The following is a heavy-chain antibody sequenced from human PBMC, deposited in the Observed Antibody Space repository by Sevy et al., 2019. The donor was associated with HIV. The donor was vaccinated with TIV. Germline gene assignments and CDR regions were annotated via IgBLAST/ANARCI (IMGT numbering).Heavy chain of an antibody. Sequence: GSLRLSCAASGFIFSNYNMNWVRQAPGKGLEWVSSISSSSNDIYYADSLKGRFTISRDNAKNSVFLQMNSLRAEDTAVYYCARESLDSTGYPFDYWGQGTLVTVSS. D-gene: IGHD3-22*01. CDR3: ARESLDSTGYPFDY. V-gene: IGHV3-21*01. J-gene: IGHJ4*02. CDR1: GFIFSNYN. CDR2: ISSSSNDI.